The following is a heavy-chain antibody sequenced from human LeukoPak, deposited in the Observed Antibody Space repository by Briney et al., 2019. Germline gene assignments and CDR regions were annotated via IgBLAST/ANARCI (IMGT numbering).Heavy chain of an antibody. D-gene: IGHD2-2*01. CDR1: GYTLTELF. J-gene: IGHJ4*02. CDR3: ATDRQLSDQFDY. CDR2: FDPEDVET. V-gene: IGHV1-24*01. Sequence: ASVQVSCKVSGYTLTELFMHWVRQAPGKGLEWMGGFDPEDVETIYAPKFQDTVTMTEDTTPDTAYMELSSLRSEDTAVYYCATDRQLSDQFDYWGQGTLVSASS.